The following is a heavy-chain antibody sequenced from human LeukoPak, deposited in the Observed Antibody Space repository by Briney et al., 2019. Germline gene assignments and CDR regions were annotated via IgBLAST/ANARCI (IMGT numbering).Heavy chain of an antibody. D-gene: IGHD1-26*01. V-gene: IGHV4-59*01. CDR3: ARDRRIVGATEGVWFDP. CDR1: LGPITSYY. CDR2: IYYSGST. J-gene: IGHJ5*02. Sequence: PSETLSLTCPVSLGPITSYYWSWIRHPPGKGLEWIGYIYYSGSTNYNPSLKSRVTISVDTSKNQFSLRLSSVTAADTAVYYCARDRRIVGATEGVWFDPWGQGTLVTVSS.